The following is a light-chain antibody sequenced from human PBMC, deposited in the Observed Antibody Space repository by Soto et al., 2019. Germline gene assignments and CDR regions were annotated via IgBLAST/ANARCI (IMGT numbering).Light chain of an antibody. Sequence: DIQLTQSPSSLSASVGDRVTISCRASQPINSHLNWDQQKPWKAPKLLIYATSTLQTGVPATFSGSGSGTDFTLTIICLLPEDFATYSCQQRYSTPTTFGQGTHLEIK. V-gene: IGKV1-39*01. J-gene: IGKJ1*01. CDR2: ATS. CDR1: QPINSH. CDR3: QQRYSTPTT.